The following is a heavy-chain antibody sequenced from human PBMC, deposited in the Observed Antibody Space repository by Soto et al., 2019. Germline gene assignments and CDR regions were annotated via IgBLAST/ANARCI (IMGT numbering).Heavy chain of an antibody. Sequence: QVQLVQSGAEVKKPGSSVKVSCKASGGTFSKNAISWVRQAPGQGLEWMGGIIPAFDRANYAQKFQGRVTITADESTSTAYMDLSSLRSEETAVYYCARDTREITRVRGVIPYYVYHMDVWGQGTTVTVSS. CDR3: ARDTREITRVRGVIPYYVYHMDV. CDR1: GGTFSKNA. D-gene: IGHD3-10*01. J-gene: IGHJ6*02. CDR2: IIPAFDRA. V-gene: IGHV1-69*01.